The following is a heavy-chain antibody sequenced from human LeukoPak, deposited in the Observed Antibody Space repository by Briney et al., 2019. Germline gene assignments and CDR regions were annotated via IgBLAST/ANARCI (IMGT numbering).Heavy chain of an antibody. CDR1: GFTFNNYA. Sequence: GGSLRLSCAASGFTFNNYAMSWVRQAPGKGLKWVSVISGSGGSTYYADSEKGRFTISRDNSKNTLYLQMNSLRAEETAVYYCAKDRGVIVPAGMATWGQGTLVTVSS. D-gene: IGHD2-2*01. V-gene: IGHV3-23*01. J-gene: IGHJ5*02. CDR2: ISGSGGST. CDR3: AKDRGVIVPAGMAT.